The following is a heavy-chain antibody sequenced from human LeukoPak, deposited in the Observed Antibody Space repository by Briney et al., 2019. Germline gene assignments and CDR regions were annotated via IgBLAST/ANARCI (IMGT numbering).Heavy chain of an antibody. Sequence: PSETLSLTCAVSGGSISSSNWWSWVRQPPGKGLEWIGEIYHSGSTNYNPSLKGRVTISVDKSKNQFSLKLSSVTAADTAVYYCARGGITMVRGVTDNNWFDPWGQGTLVTVSS. CDR2: IYHSGST. CDR3: ARGGITMVRGVTDNNWFDP. D-gene: IGHD3-10*01. V-gene: IGHV4-4*02. J-gene: IGHJ5*02. CDR1: GGSISSSNW.